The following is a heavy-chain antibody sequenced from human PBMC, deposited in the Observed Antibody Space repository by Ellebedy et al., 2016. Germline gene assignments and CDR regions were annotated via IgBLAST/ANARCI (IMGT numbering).Heavy chain of an antibody. J-gene: IGHJ4*02. Sequence: GSLRLXXTVSGGSISSSSYYWGWIRQPPGKGLEWIGYIFYSGITNYNPSLKSRVTISVGTSRNQFSLKLRSVTAADTAVFYCARFTYGRLDYWGQGILVTVSS. CDR1: GGSISSSSYY. V-gene: IGHV4-61*05. CDR3: ARFTYGRLDY. D-gene: IGHD2/OR15-2a*01. CDR2: IFYSGIT.